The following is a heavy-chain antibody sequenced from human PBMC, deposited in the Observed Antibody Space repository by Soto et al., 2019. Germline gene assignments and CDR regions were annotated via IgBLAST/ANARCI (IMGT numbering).Heavy chain of an antibody. CDR1: GYSFTSYW. Sequence: PGESLKISCTGSGYSFTSYWIGWVRQMPGKGLEWMGIIYPGDSDTRYSPSFQGQVTISADKSISTAYLQWSSLKASDTAMYYCARLDTPGAVDYYGMDVWGQGTTVTVSS. CDR3: ARLDTPGAVDYYGMDV. J-gene: IGHJ6*02. D-gene: IGHD5-18*01. CDR2: IYPGDSDT. V-gene: IGHV5-51*01.